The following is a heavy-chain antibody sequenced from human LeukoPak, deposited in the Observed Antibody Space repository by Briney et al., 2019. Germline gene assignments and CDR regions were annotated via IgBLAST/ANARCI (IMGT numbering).Heavy chain of an antibody. D-gene: IGHD3-10*01. CDR2: ISYDGTNK. CDR1: GSTFSSYA. Sequence: GRSLRLACAASGSTFSSYAMHWVRQAPGKGLEWVAVISYDGTNKYYADSVKGRFTISRDNSKNTLYLQMNSLRTEDTAVYYCARVTNYASVKDNDFWWEGTLVTVSS. CDR3: ARVTNYASVKDNDF. J-gene: IGHJ4*02. V-gene: IGHV3-30*04.